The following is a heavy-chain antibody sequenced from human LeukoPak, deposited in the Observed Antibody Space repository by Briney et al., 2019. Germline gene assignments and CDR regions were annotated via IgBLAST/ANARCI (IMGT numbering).Heavy chain of an antibody. D-gene: IGHD3-22*01. CDR2: IYYTGST. CDR1: GGSISSSSYY. CDR3: ARAHDSSGYYPAFDY. Sequence: PSETLSLTCTVSGGSISSSSYYWGWIRQPPGKGLEWIGCIYYTGSTYYNPSLKSRVTISVDTSKNQFSLKLSSVTAADTAVYYCARAHDSSGYYPAFDYWGQGTLVTVSS. J-gene: IGHJ4*02. V-gene: IGHV4-39*07.